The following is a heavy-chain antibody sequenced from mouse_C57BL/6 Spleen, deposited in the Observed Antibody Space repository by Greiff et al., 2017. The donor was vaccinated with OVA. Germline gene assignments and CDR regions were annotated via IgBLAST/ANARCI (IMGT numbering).Heavy chain of an antibody. Sequence: QVQLQQPGAELVRPGSSVKLSCKASGYTFTSYWMDWVKQRPGQGLEWIGNIYTSDSETHYNQKFKDKATLTVDKSSSTAYMTLISLPSEDSTVYYCARKGGYYGSPYWYFDVWGTGTTVTVSS. V-gene: IGHV1-61*01. CDR1: GYTFTSYW. J-gene: IGHJ1*03. CDR3: ARKGGYYGSPYWYFDV. D-gene: IGHD1-1*01. CDR2: IYTSDSET.